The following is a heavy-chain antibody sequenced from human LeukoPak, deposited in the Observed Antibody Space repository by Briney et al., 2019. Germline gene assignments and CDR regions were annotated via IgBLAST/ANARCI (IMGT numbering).Heavy chain of an antibody. Sequence: SETLSLTCVVSGYSISSGYHWGWIQQSPEKGLEWIGSIHYSGSTDYNPSLKSRVTISIDTSNNQFSLRLRSVTAADTAVYYCASLGGYQNGNFDFWGQGTLVTVSS. J-gene: IGHJ4*02. V-gene: IGHV4-38-2*01. CDR2: IHYSGST. D-gene: IGHD3-16*01. CDR3: ASLGGYQNGNFDF. CDR1: GYSISSGYH.